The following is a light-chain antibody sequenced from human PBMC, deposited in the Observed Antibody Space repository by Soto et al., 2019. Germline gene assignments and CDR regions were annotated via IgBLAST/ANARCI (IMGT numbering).Light chain of an antibody. J-gene: IGLJ2*01. V-gene: IGLV1-40*01. CDR3: QSYDISLSVVV. Sequence: QSVLTQPPSVSGAPGQRVTISCTGSSSNIGAGYDVHWYQHLPGTAPKLLIYGNSDRPSGVPDRFSGSKSGTSASLAITGLQAEDEADYYCQSYDISLSVVVFGGGTKVTVL. CDR1: SSNIGAGYD. CDR2: GNS.